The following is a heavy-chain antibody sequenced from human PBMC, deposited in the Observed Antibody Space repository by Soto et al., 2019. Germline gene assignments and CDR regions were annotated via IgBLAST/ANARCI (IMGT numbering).Heavy chain of an antibody. CDR2: ISYDGSNK. J-gene: IGHJ3*02. Sequence: QVQLVESGGGVVQPGRSLRLSCAASGFTFSSYGMHWVREAPGTGLEWVVVISYDGSNKYYADSVKGRFTISRDNSKNTLYLQMNSLRAENTAVYYCAKWGTYGAGSYYNVAAFDIWGQGTMVTVSS. CDR3: AKWGTYGAGSYYNVAAFDI. D-gene: IGHD3-10*01. V-gene: IGHV3-30*18. CDR1: GFTFSSYG.